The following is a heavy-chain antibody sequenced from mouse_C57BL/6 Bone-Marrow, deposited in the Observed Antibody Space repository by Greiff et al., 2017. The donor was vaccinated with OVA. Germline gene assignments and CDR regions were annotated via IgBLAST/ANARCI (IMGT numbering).Heavy chain of an antibody. V-gene: IGHV1-81*01. D-gene: IGHD3-3*01. J-gene: IGHJ2*01. Sequence: VQLQQSGAELARPGASVKLSCKASGYTFTSYGISWVKQRTGQGLEWIGEIYPRSGYTSYNEKFKGKATLTADKSSSTAYMELRSLTSEDSAVYFCARLADFDYWGQGTTLTVSS. CDR2: IYPRSGYT. CDR3: ARLADFDY. CDR1: GYTFTSYG.